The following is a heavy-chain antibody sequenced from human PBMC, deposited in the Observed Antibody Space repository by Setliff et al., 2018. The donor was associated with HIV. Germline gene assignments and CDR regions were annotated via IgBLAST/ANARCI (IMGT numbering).Heavy chain of an antibody. D-gene: IGHD7-27*01. Sequence: PSETLSLTCTVSGGLISSYIYQWGWIRQPPGKGLEWIGSIYYSGTTYYNPSLKSRLTISIDTSINQFSLRLTALTAADTAVYYCARLGGNWGYWFDPWGQGTLVTVSS. CDR2: IYYSGTT. J-gene: IGHJ5*02. CDR1: GGLISSYIYQ. V-gene: IGHV4-39*01. CDR3: ARLGGNWGYWFDP.